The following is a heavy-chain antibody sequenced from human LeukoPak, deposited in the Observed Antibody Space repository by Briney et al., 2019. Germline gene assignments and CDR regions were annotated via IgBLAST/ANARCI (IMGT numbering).Heavy chain of an antibody. CDR3: ARGGPYYYDSSGYYLGY. V-gene: IGHV3-74*01. CDR2: IHGDGIST. Sequence: PGGSLRLSCAASGFTFSTYLMHWVRQAPGKGLVWVSRIHGDGISTTYADSVKGRFTISRDNAKNTLYLQMNSLRAEDTAVYYCARGGPYYYDSSGYYLGYWGQGTLVTVSS. J-gene: IGHJ4*02. D-gene: IGHD3-22*01. CDR1: GFTFSTYL.